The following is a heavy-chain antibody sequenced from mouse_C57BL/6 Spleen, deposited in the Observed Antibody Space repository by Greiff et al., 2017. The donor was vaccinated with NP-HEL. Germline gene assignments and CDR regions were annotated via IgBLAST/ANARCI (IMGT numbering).Heavy chain of an antibody. V-gene: IGHV1-82*01. D-gene: IGHD1-2*01. Sequence: VQLQQSGPELVKPGASVKISCKASGYAFSSSWMNWVKQRPGKGLEWIGRIYPGDGDTNYNGKFKGKATLTADTSSSTAYVQLSSLTSEDSAVYFCARRYYGYYFDYWGQGTTLTVSS. J-gene: IGHJ2*01. CDR2: IYPGDGDT. CDR3: ARRYYGYYFDY. CDR1: GYAFSSSW.